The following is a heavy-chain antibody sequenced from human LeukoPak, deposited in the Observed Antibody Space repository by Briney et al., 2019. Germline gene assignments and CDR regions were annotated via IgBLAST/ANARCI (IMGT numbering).Heavy chain of an antibody. J-gene: IGHJ3*02. CDR3: ARGRGDRKGFDI. V-gene: IGHV1-2*02. Sequence: ASVKVSCKASGYTFIGYYMHCVREAPGQGLEWMGWINPNSGGTNYAQKFQGRVTMTRDTSITTAYMELSWLRSDDTAVYYCARGRGDRKGFDIWAQGTMATVSS. CDR2: INPNSGGT. D-gene: IGHD3-10*01. CDR1: GYTFIGYY.